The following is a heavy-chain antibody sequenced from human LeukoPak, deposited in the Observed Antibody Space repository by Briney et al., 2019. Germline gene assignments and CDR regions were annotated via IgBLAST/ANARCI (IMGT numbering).Heavy chain of an antibody. Sequence: ASVKVSRKASGYTFTGYYMHWVRQAPGQGLEWMGWINPNSGGTNYARKFQGRVTMTRDTSISTAYMELSRLRSDDTAVYYCARDREDCSSTSCYTSSGWFDPWGQGTLVTVSS. CDR1: GYTFTGYY. CDR2: INPNSGGT. V-gene: IGHV1-2*02. J-gene: IGHJ5*02. D-gene: IGHD2-2*02. CDR3: ARDREDCSSTSCYTSSGWFDP.